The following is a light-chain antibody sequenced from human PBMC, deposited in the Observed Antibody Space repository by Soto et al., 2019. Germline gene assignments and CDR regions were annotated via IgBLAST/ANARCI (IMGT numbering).Light chain of an antibody. CDR1: QSISIY. V-gene: IGKV1-39*01. J-gene: IGKJ1*01. CDR3: QETFSTLRT. CDR2: GAS. Sequence: DIQMTQSPSSLSASVGDRVTITCRASQSISIYLHWYQHKPGKAPKLLIYGASSLQSGAPSRFSGSGSETDFTLTISSLQLEDFATYYCQETFSTLRTFGQGTKVDIK.